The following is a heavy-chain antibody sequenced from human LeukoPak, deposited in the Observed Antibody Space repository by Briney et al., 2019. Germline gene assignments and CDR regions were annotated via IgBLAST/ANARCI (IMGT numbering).Heavy chain of an antibody. Sequence: PGGSLRLSCAASGFTFDDYAMHWVRQAPGKGLEWVSLISGDGGSTYYADSVKGRFTISRDNSKNSLYLQMNSLRTEDTALYYCAKVRAYYYDSSGYYYPEAFDIWGQGTVVTVSS. CDR3: AKVRAYYYDSSGYYYPEAFDI. J-gene: IGHJ3*02. CDR2: ISGDGGST. V-gene: IGHV3-43*02. D-gene: IGHD3-22*01. CDR1: GFTFDDYA.